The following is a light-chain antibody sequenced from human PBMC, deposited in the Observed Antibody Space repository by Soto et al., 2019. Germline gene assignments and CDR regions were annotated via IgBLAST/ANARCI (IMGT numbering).Light chain of an antibody. CDR1: QNISSC. J-gene: IGKJ5*01. CDR3: QQYDKFPIT. V-gene: IGKV1D-16*01. CDR2: GAS. Sequence: DIQMTQSPSSLSASVGDRVTITCRASQNISSCLAWYQQRPEKAPKSLIYGASSLQSGVPSRFNGSGSGTDFTLTITNLQPEEFATYYCQQYDKFPITFGQGTRLEI.